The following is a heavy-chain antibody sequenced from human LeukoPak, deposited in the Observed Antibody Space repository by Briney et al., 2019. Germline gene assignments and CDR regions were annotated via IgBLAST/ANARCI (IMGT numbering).Heavy chain of an antibody. J-gene: IGHJ6*02. V-gene: IGHV5-51*01. D-gene: IGHD4-23*01. Sequence: GESLKISCKGSGYSFTSYWIGWVRQMPGKGLEWMGIIYPGDSDTRYSPSFQGQVTISADKSISTAYLQWSSLKASDTAMYYCAREGERDYGGAYYYGMDVWGQGTTVTVSS. CDR1: GYSFTSYW. CDR3: AREGERDYGGAYYYGMDV. CDR2: IYPGDSDT.